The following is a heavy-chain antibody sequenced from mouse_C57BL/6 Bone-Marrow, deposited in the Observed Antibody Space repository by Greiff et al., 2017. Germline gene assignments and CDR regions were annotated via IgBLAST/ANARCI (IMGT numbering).Heavy chain of an antibody. CDR1: GFTFSSYA. J-gene: IGHJ3*01. Sequence: EVKLEESGEGLVKPGGSLKLSCAASGFTFSSYAMSWVRQTPETRLEWVAYISSGGDYIYYADTVKGRFTFSRDNARNTLYLQMSSLKSEDTAIYYCTIYSIYPFAYWGQGTLVTVSA. V-gene: IGHV5-9-1*02. CDR3: TIYSIYPFAY. D-gene: IGHD2-5*01. CDR2: ISSGGDYI.